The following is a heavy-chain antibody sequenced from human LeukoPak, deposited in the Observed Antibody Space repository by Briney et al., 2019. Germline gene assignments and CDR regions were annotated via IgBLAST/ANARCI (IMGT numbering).Heavy chain of an antibody. V-gene: IGHV1-46*01. J-gene: IGHJ4*02. CDR3: ARDQWWGSYIDDY. CDR1: GHTFISYY. D-gene: IGHD1-26*01. CDR2: INPSGGST. Sequence: ASVKVSCKASGHTFISYYMHWVRQAPGQGLEWMGMINPSGGSTTYAQQFQGRLTMTRDMSTSTVYMELRSLRSEDTAVYYCARDQWWGSYIDDYWGQGTLATVSS.